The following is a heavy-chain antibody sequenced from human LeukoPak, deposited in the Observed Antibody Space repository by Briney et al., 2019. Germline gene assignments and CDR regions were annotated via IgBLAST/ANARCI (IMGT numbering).Heavy chain of an antibody. CDR2: IIPIFGTA. D-gene: IGHD5-18*01. CDR1: GGTFSSYA. J-gene: IGHJ4*02. CDR3: ARGTDDMVTDQNFDY. V-gene: IGHV1-69*13. Sequence: SVKVSCKASGGTFSSYAISWVRQAPGQGLEWMGGIIPIFGTANYAQKFQGRVTITADESTSTAYMELSSLRSEDTAVYYCARGTDDMVTDQNFDYWGQGTLVTVSS.